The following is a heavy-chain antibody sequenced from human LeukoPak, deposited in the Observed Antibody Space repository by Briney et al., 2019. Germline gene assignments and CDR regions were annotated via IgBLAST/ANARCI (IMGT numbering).Heavy chain of an antibody. CDR2: INYIGTT. J-gene: IGHJ4*02. CDR3: AKTSAGWD. Sequence: PSETLSLTCTVSGGSISSNNYFWGWIRQPPGKGLEWIGSINYIGTTYYNPSLKSRVTVSVDTPKNQFSLNLSSVTAPDTAVYYCAKTSAGWDWGQGTLVTVSA. CDR1: GGSISSNNYF. D-gene: IGHD6-13*01. V-gene: IGHV4-39*01.